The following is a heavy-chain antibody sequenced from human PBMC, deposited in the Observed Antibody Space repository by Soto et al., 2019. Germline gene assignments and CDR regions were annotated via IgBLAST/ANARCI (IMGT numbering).Heavy chain of an antibody. Sequence: SETLSLTCTVSGGSISSYYWSWIRQPPGKGLEWIGYIYYSGSTDYNPSLKSRVTISVDTSKNQFSLKLSSVTAADTAVYYCARDARERGGHNWFDPWGQGTLVTVSS. CDR2: IYYSGST. D-gene: IGHD2-15*01. CDR1: GGSISSYY. CDR3: ARDARERGGHNWFDP. V-gene: IGHV4-59*01. J-gene: IGHJ5*02.